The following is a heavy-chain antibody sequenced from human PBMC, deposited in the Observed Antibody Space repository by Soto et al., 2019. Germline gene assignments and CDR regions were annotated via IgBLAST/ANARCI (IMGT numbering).Heavy chain of an antibody. Sequence: GSLRLSCXASGFIFSTSGFDFSSYAMTWVRQTPGKALEWVSSISGSGVRTYYSDSVRGRFTISRDNSKDRLYLEMNSVRAEDTAVYYCATPAYDYWGQGTLVTVSS. CDR3: ATPAYDY. D-gene: IGHD3-16*01. J-gene: IGHJ4*02. CDR1: GFIFSTSGFDFSSYA. V-gene: IGHV3-23*01. CDR2: ISGSGVRT.